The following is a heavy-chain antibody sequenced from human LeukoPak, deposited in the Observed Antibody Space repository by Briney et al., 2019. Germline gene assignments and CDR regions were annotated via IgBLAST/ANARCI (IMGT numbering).Heavy chain of an antibody. J-gene: IGHJ4*02. V-gene: IGHV4-34*01. D-gene: IGHD5-18*01. CDR1: GGSFSGYY. CDR2: INHSGST. CDR3: AREQLWLRYFDY. Sequence: PSETLSLTCAVYGGSFSGYYWSWIRQPPGKGLEWIGEINHSGSTNYNPSLKSRVTISVDTSKNQFSLKLSSVTAADTAVYYCAREQLWLRYFDYWGQGTLVTVSS.